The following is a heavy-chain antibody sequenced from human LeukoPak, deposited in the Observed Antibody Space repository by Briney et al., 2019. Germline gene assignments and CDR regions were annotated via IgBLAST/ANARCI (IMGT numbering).Heavy chain of an antibody. V-gene: IGHV3-23*01. J-gene: IGHJ4*02. D-gene: IGHD2-15*01. CDR2: ITGSGAGT. CDR3: ARLCSGGSCYLQDY. Sequence: GGSLRLSCAASGFSFSSQAMSWVRQAPGKGLEWVSAITGSGAGTYYADSVKGRFTISRHNPKNTLYLQMNSLRAEDTAVYYCARLCSGGSCYLQDYWGQGTLVTVSS. CDR1: GFSFSSQA.